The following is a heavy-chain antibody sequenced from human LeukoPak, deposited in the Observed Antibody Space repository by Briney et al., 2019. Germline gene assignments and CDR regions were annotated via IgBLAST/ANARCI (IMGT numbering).Heavy chain of an antibody. J-gene: IGHJ6*02. V-gene: IGHV3-33*01. CDR3: ARDLAMVGVAYGMDV. CDR2: IWYDGSNK. CDR1: GFTFSSYG. D-gene: IGHD3-10*01. Sequence: PGGSLRLSCAASGFTFSSYGMHWVRQAPGKGLEWVAVIWYDGSNKYYADSVKGRFTISRDNSKNTLYLQMNSLRAEDTAVYYCARDLAMVGVAYGMDVWGQGTTVTVSS.